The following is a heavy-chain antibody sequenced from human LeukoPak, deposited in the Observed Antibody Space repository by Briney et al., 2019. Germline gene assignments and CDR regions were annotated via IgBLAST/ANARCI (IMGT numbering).Heavy chain of an antibody. CDR3: ATDLGGYCSSTSCFSFA. V-gene: IGHV1-24*01. J-gene: IGHJ4*02. Sequence: ASVKVSCKVSGHTLTELSMHWVRQAPGKGLEWMGGFDPEDGETIYAQKFQGRVTMTEDTSTDTAYMELSSLRSEDTAVYYCATDLGGYCSSTSCFSFAWGQGTLVTVSS. CDR2: FDPEDGET. CDR1: GHTLTELS. D-gene: IGHD2-2*01.